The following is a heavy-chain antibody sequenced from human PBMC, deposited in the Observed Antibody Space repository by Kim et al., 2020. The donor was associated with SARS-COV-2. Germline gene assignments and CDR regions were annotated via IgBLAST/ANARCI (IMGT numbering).Heavy chain of an antibody. D-gene: IGHD6-19*01. CDR2: IYYSGST. J-gene: IGHJ6*02. CDR1: GGSISSSSYY. V-gene: IGHV4-39*01. CDR3: ARTLGGSSGWYSDRYYYGMDV. Sequence: SETLSLTCTVSGGSISSSSYYWGWIRQPPGKGLEWIGSIYYSGSTYYNPSLKSRVTISVDTSKNQFSLKLSSVTAADTAVYYCARTLGGSSGWYSDRYYYGMDVWGQGTTVTVSS.